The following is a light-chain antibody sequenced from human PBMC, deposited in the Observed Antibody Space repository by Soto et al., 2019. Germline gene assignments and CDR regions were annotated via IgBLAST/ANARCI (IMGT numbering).Light chain of an antibody. CDR2: SNN. V-gene: IGLV1-44*01. Sequence: QSVLTQPPSASGTPGQRVTISCSGSSSNIGSNSVNWYQQFPGTAPKLLIDSNNQRPSGVPDRFSGSKSGTSASLAISGLQSEDEADYYCAAWDDSLNVVIFGGGTKVTVL. CDR1: SSNIGSNS. J-gene: IGLJ2*01. CDR3: AAWDDSLNVVI.